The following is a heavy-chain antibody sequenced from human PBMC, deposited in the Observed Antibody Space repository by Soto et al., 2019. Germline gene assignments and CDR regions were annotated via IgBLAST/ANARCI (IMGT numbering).Heavy chain of an antibody. Sequence: SVKVSCKASGGTFSSYAISWVRQAPGQGLEWMGGIIPIFGTANYAQKFQGRVTITADKSTSTAYMELSSLRSEDTAVYYCASSRGSGPPSPYYYYGMDVWGQGTTVNVS. V-gene: IGHV1-69*06. CDR3: ASSRGSGPPSPYYYYGMDV. CDR2: IIPIFGTA. D-gene: IGHD2-15*01. J-gene: IGHJ6*02. CDR1: GGTFSSYA.